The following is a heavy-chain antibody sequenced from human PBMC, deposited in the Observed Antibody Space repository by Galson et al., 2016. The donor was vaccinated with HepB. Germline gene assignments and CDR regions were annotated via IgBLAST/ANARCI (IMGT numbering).Heavy chain of an antibody. CDR2: IKQDATEK. V-gene: IGHV3-7*01. D-gene: IGHD4-17*01. CDR3: ARHNAFYGASDY. Sequence: SLRLSCAASGLTFSDSWMDWVRQDPGKGLEWVAKIKQDATEKYYVDSVKGRFTISRDNAKNSLYLQMNSLRSEDTAVYYCARHNAFYGASDYWGQGTLVTVSS. J-gene: IGHJ4*02. CDR1: GLTFSDSW.